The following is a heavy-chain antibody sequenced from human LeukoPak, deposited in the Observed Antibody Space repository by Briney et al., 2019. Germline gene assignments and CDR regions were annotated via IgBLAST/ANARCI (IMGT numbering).Heavy chain of an antibody. J-gene: IGHJ5*01. CDR2: ISWNSGTK. V-gene: IGHV3-9*03. CDR3: AKVAAYSSGWYDS. D-gene: IGHD6-19*01. CDR1: GFIFNDYA. Sequence: GGSLRLSCAASGFIFNDYAMHWVRHAPGKGLEWVAGISWNSGTKAYADSVKGRFTISRDNAKNSLYLQMNSLRPEDMAFYFCAKVAAYSSGWYDSWGQGTLVTVSS.